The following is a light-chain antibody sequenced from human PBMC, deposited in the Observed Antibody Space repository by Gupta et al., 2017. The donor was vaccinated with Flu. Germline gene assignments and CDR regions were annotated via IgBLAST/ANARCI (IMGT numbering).Light chain of an antibody. V-gene: IGKV1-8*01. CDR3: QQYYSYPFT. J-gene: IGKJ4*01. CDR2: AAS. CDR1: QDISNF. Sequence: AIRMTPPASSFSASTGDRVTITCRASQDISNFLAWYQQKPGKAPNLLIYAASTMQSGVPSRFSGSGSGTDFTLTISCLQSEDFATYYCQQYYSYPFTFGGGTKVEIK.